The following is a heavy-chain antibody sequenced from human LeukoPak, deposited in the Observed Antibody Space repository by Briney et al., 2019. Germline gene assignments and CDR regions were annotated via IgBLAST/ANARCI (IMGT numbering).Heavy chain of an antibody. CDR3: AKDFLIAAAGIFFDY. CDR2: ISWNSGSI. D-gene: IGHD6-13*01. CDR1: GFIFDDYA. V-gene: IGHV3-9*01. Sequence: PGRSLRLSCAASGFIFDDYAMHWVRQAPGKGLEWVSGISWNSGSIGYADSVRGRFTISRDNSKNSLYLQMNSLRAEDTAVYYCAKDFLIAAAGIFFDYWGQGTLVTVSS. J-gene: IGHJ4*02.